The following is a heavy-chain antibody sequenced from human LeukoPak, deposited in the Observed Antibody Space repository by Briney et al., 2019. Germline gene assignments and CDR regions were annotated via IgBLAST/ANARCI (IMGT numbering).Heavy chain of an antibody. J-gene: IGHJ4*02. Sequence: PSDTLSLTCAVSGYSISSSNWWGWIRQPPGKGLEWIGYIYYSGSTYYNPSLKSRVTMSVDTSKNQFSLKLSSVTAVDTAVYYCASPKESGYSYGEAYYWGQGTLVTVSS. D-gene: IGHD5-18*01. CDR3: ASPKESGYSYGEAYY. CDR2: IYYSGST. CDR1: GYSISSSNW. V-gene: IGHV4-28*01.